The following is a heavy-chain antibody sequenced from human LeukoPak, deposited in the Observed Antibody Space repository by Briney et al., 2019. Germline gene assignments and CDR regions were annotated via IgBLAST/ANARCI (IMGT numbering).Heavy chain of an antibody. CDR2: ISTTSSTI. CDR3: ARGKEKWLDHFDY. CDR1: GFTFSSYG. V-gene: IGHV3-48*02. D-gene: IGHD6-19*01. J-gene: IGHJ4*02. Sequence: PGGSLRLSCAASGFTFSSYGMNWVRQPPGKGLEWVSYISTTSSTIYYADSVKGRFTMSRDNAKNSLYLQMDSLRDEDTAVYYCARGKEKWLDHFDYWGQGSLVTVSS.